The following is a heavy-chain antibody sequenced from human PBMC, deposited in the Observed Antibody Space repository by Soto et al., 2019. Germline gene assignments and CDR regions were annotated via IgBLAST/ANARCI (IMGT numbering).Heavy chain of an antibody. V-gene: IGHV6-1*01. CDR2: TYYRSRWYH. D-gene: IGHD5-18*01. CDR1: GDSISSNSAA. CDR3: ASYGYDY. J-gene: IGHJ4*02. Sequence: PSQTLSLTCAISGDSISSNSAAWNWIRQSPSRGFEWLGRTYYRSRWYHDYAVSVKSRIIINPDTSKNQVSLQLNSVTPDDTAVYYCASYGYDYWGQGTVVTVSS.